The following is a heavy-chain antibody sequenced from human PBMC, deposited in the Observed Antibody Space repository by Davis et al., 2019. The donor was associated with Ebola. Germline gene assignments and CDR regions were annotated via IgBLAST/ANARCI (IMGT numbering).Heavy chain of an antibody. CDR2: IKQDGSEK. CDR1: GFTFGIYW. Sequence: GESLKISCAASGFTFGIYWMSWVPQAPGKGLEWVASIKQDGSEKYYVDSVKGRFTISRDNAKSSLYLQMNSLRAEDTAVYYCARDEAITVAGSINWYFDLCGRGTLVTVSS. CDR3: ARDEAITVAGSINWYFDL. V-gene: IGHV3-7*01. J-gene: IGHJ2*01. D-gene: IGHD6-19*01.